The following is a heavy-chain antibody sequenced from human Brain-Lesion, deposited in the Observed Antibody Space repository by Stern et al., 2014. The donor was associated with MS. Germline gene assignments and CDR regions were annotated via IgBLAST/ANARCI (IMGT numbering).Heavy chain of an antibody. CDR2: IFNSGST. D-gene: IGHD2-2*01. V-gene: IGHV4-61*02. Sequence: QVQLQESGPGLVKPSQTLSLSCTVSGGSISSGGYYWSWIRQPAGKGLEWIGRIFNSGSTSYNPSLNSRVTLSIDPSKNQVSLRLNSMTAADTAVYYCARGRVVPGFQYYATDVWGQGTTVIVSS. CDR1: GGSISSGGYY. J-gene: IGHJ6*02. CDR3: ARGRVVPGFQYYATDV.